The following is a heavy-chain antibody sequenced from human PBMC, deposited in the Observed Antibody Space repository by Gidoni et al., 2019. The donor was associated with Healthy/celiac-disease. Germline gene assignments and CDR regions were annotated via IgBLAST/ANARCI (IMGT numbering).Heavy chain of an antibody. CDR2: IYYSGST. J-gene: IGHJ4*02. CDR3: ARHGGIVVVPAAAFDY. CDR1: GGSISSSSYY. Sequence: QLQLQESGPGLVKPSDTLSLTCTVSGGSISSSSYYWGWIRQPPGKGLEWIGSIYYSGSTYYNPSLKSRVTISVDTSKNQFSLKLSSVTAADTAVYYCARHGGIVVVPAAAFDYWGQGTLVTVSS. D-gene: IGHD2-2*01. V-gene: IGHV4-39*01.